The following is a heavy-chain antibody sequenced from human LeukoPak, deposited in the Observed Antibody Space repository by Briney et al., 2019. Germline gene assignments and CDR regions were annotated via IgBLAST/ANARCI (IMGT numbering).Heavy chain of an antibody. CDR3: ARARGSYYYFDY. D-gene: IGHD1-26*01. Sequence: SENLSLTCTVSGGSISSYYWSWIRQPPGKGLEWIGYIYYSGSTNYNPSLKSRVTISVDTSKNQFSLKLTSVTAADTAVYYCARARGSYYYFDYWGQGTLVTVSS. V-gene: IGHV4-59*12. CDR1: GGSISSYY. J-gene: IGHJ4*02. CDR2: IYYSGST.